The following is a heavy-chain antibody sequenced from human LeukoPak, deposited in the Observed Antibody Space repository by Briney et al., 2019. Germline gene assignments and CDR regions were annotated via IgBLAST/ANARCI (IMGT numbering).Heavy chain of an antibody. V-gene: IGHV4-39*07. Sequence: SETLSLTCTVSGVSISRSSYYWGWIRQPPGKGLEWIASIHYSGSTYYNPSLKSRVTISVDTSKNQLSLKLSSVTAADTAVYYCARDHRKHWYFDLWGRGTLVTVSS. CDR1: GVSISRSSYY. J-gene: IGHJ2*01. CDR2: IHYSGST. CDR3: ARDHRKHWYFDL.